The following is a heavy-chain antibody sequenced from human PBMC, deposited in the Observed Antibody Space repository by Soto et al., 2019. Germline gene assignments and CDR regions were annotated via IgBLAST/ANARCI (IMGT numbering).Heavy chain of an antibody. J-gene: IGHJ6*02. D-gene: IGHD3-22*01. Sequence: GGSLRLSCAASGFTVSSNYMSWVRQAPGKGLEWVSVISSGGSTYYADSVKGRFTISRDNAKNSLYLQMNSLRAEDTAVYYCARVVDYYDPYYYYGMDVWGQGTTVTVSS. V-gene: IGHV3-66*01. CDR2: ISSGGST. CDR1: GFTVSSNY. CDR3: ARVVDYYDPYYYYGMDV.